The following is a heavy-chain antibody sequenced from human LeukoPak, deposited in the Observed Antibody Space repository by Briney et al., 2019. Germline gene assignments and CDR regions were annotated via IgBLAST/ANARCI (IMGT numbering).Heavy chain of an antibody. Sequence: GGSLRLSCAASGFTFSSYAMSWVRQVPGKGLEWVSAISGSGDSTYYADSVKGRFTISRDNSRNTLYLQMNSLRAEDTAVYYCAKVAFGYCSGGSCYYDYWGQGTLVTVSS. D-gene: IGHD2-15*01. CDR3: AKVAFGYCSGGSCYYDY. CDR1: GFTFSSYA. V-gene: IGHV3-23*01. CDR2: ISGSGDST. J-gene: IGHJ4*02.